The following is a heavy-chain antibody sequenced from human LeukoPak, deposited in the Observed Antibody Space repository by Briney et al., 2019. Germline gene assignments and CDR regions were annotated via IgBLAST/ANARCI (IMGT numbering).Heavy chain of an antibody. J-gene: IGHJ4*02. CDR2: IYSGGST. CDR3: ARVNYGDSGIDY. V-gene: IGHV3-53*01. Sequence: GGSLRLSCAASGFTVSRNYMNWVRQAPGKGLEWVSVIYSGGSTYYADSVKGRFTISRDNSKNTLYLQINSLRAEDTAVYYCARVNYGDSGIDYWGQGTLVTVSS. CDR1: GFTVSRNY. D-gene: IGHD4-17*01.